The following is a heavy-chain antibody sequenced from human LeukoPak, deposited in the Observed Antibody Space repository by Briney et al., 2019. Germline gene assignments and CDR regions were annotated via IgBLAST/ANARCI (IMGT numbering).Heavy chain of an antibody. D-gene: IGHD4/OR15-4a*01. CDR3: ARDRGADYLYFQH. CDR2: INSNGART. CDR1: GFTFSSYS. Sequence: PGGSLRLSCAASGFTFSSYSMNWVRQAPGKGLEWVSGINSNGARTGYADSVKGRFTISRDNAKNSLYLQMNSLRAEDTALYYCARDRGADYLYFQHWGQGTLVTVSS. J-gene: IGHJ1*01. V-gene: IGHV3-20*04.